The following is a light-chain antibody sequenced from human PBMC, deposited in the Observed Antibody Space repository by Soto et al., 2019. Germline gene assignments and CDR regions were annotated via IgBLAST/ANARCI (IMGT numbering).Light chain of an antibody. CDR2: AAS. CDR3: QQSYSTPRT. Sequence: IQLTQSPSSLSASVGDRATLTCRASQSISSYLNWYKQTPGKAPKLLLYAASSLQSGVPSRFSGSGSGTDFTLTISSLQPEDFVTYYCQQSYSTPRTFGQGTKVDIK. V-gene: IGKV1-39*01. CDR1: QSISSY. J-gene: IGKJ1*01.